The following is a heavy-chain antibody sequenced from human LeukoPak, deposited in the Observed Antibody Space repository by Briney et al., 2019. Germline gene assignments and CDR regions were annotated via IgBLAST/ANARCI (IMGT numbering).Heavy chain of an antibody. V-gene: IGHV1-3*01. J-gene: IGHJ4*02. D-gene: IGHD2/OR15-2a*01. CDR2: INSGDGDT. Sequence: ASVKVSCKASGYTFTTYAIHWVRQAPGQRLEWMGWINSGDGDTKHSQTFQGRVAITRDTSASTAYMEPSSLRSEDTAVYYCARHSLSYPAGFDSWGQGTLVTVSS. CDR3: ARHSLSYPAGFDS. CDR1: GYTFTTYA.